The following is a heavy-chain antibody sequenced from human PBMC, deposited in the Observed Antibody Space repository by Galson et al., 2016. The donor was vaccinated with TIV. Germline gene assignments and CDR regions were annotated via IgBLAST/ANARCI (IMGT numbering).Heavy chain of an antibody. CDR1: GYSFTKFW. J-gene: IGHJ2*01. D-gene: IGHD2-8*01. CDR3: ARHASGVCTQIPCLSEGYFDL. V-gene: IGHV5-51*01. Sequence: QSGAEVKKPGESLKISCEGSGYSFTKFWIAWVRQMPGKGLEWMGTIYPGDSDTRYNPSFQGQVTISADKSISTAYLQWSSLKTSDTAMYFCARHASGVCTQIPCLSEGYFDLWGRGTQVTVTS. CDR2: IYPGDSDT.